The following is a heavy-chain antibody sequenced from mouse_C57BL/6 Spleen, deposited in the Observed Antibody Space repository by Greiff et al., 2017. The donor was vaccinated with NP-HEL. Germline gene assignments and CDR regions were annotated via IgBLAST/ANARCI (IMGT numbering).Heavy chain of an antibody. Sequence: QVQLQQPGAELVRPGSSVKLSCKASGYTFTSYWMDWVKQRPGQGLEWIGNIYPSDSETHYNQKFKDKATLTVDKSSSTAYMQLSSLTSEDSAVYYCARRPTVVEGAWFAYWGQGTLVTVSA. CDR1: GYTFTSYW. CDR2: IYPSDSET. CDR3: ARRPTVVEGAWFAY. D-gene: IGHD1-1*01. V-gene: IGHV1-61*01. J-gene: IGHJ3*01.